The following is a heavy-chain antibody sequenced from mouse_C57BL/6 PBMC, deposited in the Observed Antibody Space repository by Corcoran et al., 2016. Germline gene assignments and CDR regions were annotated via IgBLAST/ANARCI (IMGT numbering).Heavy chain of an antibody. CDR2: INPYNGGT. V-gene: IGHV1-19*01. Sequence: EVQLQQSGPVLVKPGASVKMSCKASGYTFTDYYMNWVKQSHGQSLEWIGVINPYNGGTSYNQKFKGKATLTVDKSSSTAYMALNILTSEDSAVYYCARADYDGDYYARDYCGLGTSVTVAS. CDR3: ARADYDGDYYARDY. CDR1: GYTFTDYY. J-gene: IGHJ4*01. D-gene: IGHD2-4*01.